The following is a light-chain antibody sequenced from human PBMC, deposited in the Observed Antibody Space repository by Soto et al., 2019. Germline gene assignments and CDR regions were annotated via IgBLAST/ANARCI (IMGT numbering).Light chain of an antibody. Sequence: DIQMTQSPSALSASVGDRVIITCRASQGISNYLAWYQQKQGKVPKLLIYTASTLQSGVPSRFSGIGSGTDFNLTISSLQPEDVATYYCQKYNSVPLTFGGGTKVEIK. CDR3: QKYNSVPLT. CDR1: QGISNY. CDR2: TAS. J-gene: IGKJ4*01. V-gene: IGKV1-27*01.